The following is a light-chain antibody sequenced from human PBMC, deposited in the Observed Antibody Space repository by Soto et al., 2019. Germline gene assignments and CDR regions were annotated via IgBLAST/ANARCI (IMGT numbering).Light chain of an antibody. CDR3: SLYTTTSSWV. CDR1: ASDVGSYNR. Sequence: QSALTQPPSVSGSPGQSVTISGTGTASDVGSYNRVSWYQQPPGAAPKLMIYEVSNRPSGVPDRFSGSTSGNTASLTISGLLAEDEGDYYCSLYTTTSSWVFGVGTKVTVL. V-gene: IGLV2-18*01. CDR2: EVS. J-gene: IGLJ3*02.